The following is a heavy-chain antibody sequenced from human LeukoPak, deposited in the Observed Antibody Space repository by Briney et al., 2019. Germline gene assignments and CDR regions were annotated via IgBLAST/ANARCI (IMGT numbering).Heavy chain of an antibody. CDR1: GFTFSSYA. D-gene: IGHD2-8*01. Sequence: PGGSLRLSCAASGFTFSSYAMHWVRQAPGKGLEWVAVISYDGSNKYYADSVKGRFTISRDNSKNTLYLQMNSLRADDTAVYYCAKMVREFYTISYYFDYWGQGTLVTVSS. CDR2: ISYDGSNK. CDR3: AKMVREFYTISYYFDY. J-gene: IGHJ4*02. V-gene: IGHV3-30-3*02.